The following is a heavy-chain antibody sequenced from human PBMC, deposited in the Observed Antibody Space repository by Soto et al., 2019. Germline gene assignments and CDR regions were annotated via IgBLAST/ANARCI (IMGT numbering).Heavy chain of an antibody. CDR3: ASGTNGAFFVY. D-gene: IGHD2-8*01. J-gene: IGHJ4*02. V-gene: IGHV4-31*03. CDR1: GRSISSGGYY. Sequence: PSETLSLTCTVSGRSISSGGYYWTWIRQHPGKGLEWIGYIYYSGSTYYNPSLKSRVTISLDTSKNQFSLNLSSVTAEDTAVYYCASGTNGAFFVYWGQGILVTVSS. CDR2: IYYSGST.